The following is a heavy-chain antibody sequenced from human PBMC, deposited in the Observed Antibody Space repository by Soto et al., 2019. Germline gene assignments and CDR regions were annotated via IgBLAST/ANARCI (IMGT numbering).Heavy chain of an antibody. Sequence: LRLSCAASGFTFRSFTMNWVRQAPGKGLEWVSTISSNSAYIYYTDALRGRFTISRDDAKNSLHLQMNSLRAEDTAVYYCTRDASRDSSARGWFDPWGPGTLVTVSS. CDR2: ISSNSAYI. D-gene: IGHD6-13*01. CDR3: TRDASRDSSARGWFDP. CDR1: GFTFRSFT. V-gene: IGHV3-21*01. J-gene: IGHJ5*02.